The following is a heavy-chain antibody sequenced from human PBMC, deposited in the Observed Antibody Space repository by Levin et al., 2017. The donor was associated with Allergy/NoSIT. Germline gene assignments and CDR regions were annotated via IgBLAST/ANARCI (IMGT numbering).Heavy chain of an antibody. CDR2: IYHSGST. CDR3: ASTIVVVVAARPGVFDY. V-gene: IGHV4-38-2*02. CDR1: GYSISSGYY. D-gene: IGHD2-15*01. J-gene: IGHJ4*02. Sequence: GSLRLSCTVSGYSISSGYYWGWIRQPPGKGLEWIGSIYHSGSTYYNPSLKSRVTISVDTSKNQFSLKLSSVTAADTAVYYCASTIVVVVAARPGVFDYWGQGTLVTVSS.